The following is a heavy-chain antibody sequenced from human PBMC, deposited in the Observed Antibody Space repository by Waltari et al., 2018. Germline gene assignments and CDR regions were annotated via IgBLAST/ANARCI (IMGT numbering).Heavy chain of an antibody. Sequence: QLQLQESGPGLVKPSETLSLTCTVSGGSISSSSYYWGWIRQPPGKGLEWIGSIYYSWSTYYNPSLTSRVTISVDTSKNQFSLKLSSVTAADTAVYYCARQTWIQLWLYAFDIWGQGTMVTVSS. CDR1: GGSISSSSYY. CDR3: ARQTWIQLWLYAFDI. V-gene: IGHV4-39*01. D-gene: IGHD5-18*01. J-gene: IGHJ3*02. CDR2: IYYSWST.